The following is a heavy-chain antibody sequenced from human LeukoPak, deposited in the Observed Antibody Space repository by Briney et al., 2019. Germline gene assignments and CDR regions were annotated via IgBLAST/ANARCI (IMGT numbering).Heavy chain of an antibody. Sequence: GGSLRLSCAASRFTFNHYGMHWVRQAPGKGLQWVAFIRYDGSKKYYADSLKGRFTISRDNSKNTLYLEMNSLRAEDTAVYYCARENQLDDAFDIWGQGTMVTVSS. V-gene: IGHV3-30*02. D-gene: IGHD2-2*01. CDR3: ARENQLDDAFDI. CDR1: RFTFNHYG. CDR2: IRYDGSKK. J-gene: IGHJ3*02.